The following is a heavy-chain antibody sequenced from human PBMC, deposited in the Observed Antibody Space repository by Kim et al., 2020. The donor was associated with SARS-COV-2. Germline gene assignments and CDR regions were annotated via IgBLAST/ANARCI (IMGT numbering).Heavy chain of an antibody. CDR1: GFTFGDYA. J-gene: IGHJ4*02. V-gene: IGHV3-9*01. CDR3: AQDGGGVGHYSGSYFDY. D-gene: IGHD3-16*01. CDR2: ISWNSGSI. Sequence: GGSLRLSCAASGFTFGDYAMHWVRQAPGKGLEWVSGISWNSGSIGYADSVKGRFTISRDNAKNSLYLQMNSLRAEDTALYYCAQDGGGVGHYSGSYFDYWGQGTLVTVSS.